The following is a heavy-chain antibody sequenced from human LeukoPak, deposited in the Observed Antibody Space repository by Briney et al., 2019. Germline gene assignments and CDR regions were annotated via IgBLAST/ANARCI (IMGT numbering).Heavy chain of an antibody. V-gene: IGHV3-23*01. CDR2: ISGSGGST. CDR3: AKDVDLTWGKYNWNYFDY. J-gene: IGHJ4*02. D-gene: IGHD1-20*01. Sequence: PGGSLRLSCAASGFTFSSYAMSWVRQAPGKGLEWVSAISGSGGSTYYADSVKGRFTISRDNSKNTLYLQMNSLRAEDTAVYYCAKDVDLTWGKYNWNYFDYWGQGTLVTVSS. CDR1: GFTFSSYA.